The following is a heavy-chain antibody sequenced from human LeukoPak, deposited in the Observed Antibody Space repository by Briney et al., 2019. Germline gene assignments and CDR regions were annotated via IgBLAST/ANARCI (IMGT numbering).Heavy chain of an antibody. J-gene: IGHJ4*02. D-gene: IGHD3-22*01. CDR1: GFTFDDYG. V-gene: IGHV3-20*04. CDR2: INWNGGST. Sequence: GGSLRLSCAASGFTFDDYGMSWVRQAPGKGLEWVSGINWNGGSTGYADSVKGRSTISRDNAKNSLYLQMNSLRAEDTALYYCARGYDSSGYYYGLDYWGQGTLVTVSS. CDR3: ARGYDSSGYYYGLDY.